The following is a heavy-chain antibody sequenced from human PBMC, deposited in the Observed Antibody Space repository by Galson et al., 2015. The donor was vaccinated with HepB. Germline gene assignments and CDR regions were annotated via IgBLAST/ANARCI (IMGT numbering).Heavy chain of an antibody. CDR2: ISAYNGNT. J-gene: IGHJ6*02. D-gene: IGHD3-3*01. V-gene: IGHV1-18*04. CDR1: GYTFTSYG. CDR3: ARDRRPYSNFWSGYSGNRGYYSYYSGMDV. Sequence: SVKVSCKASGYTFTSYGISWVRQAPGQGLEWMGWISAYNGNTNYAQKLQGRVTMTTDTSTSTAYMELRSLRSDDTAVYYCARDRRPYSNFWSGYSGNRGYYSYYSGMDVWGQGTTVTVSS.